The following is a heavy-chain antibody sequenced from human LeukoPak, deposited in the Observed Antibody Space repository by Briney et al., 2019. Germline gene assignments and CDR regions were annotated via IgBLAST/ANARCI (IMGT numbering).Heavy chain of an antibody. V-gene: IGHV2-5*01. CDR2: IYWNDDK. Sequence: SGPTLVKPTQTLTLTCTFSGFSLSTSGVGVGWIRQPPGKALEWLALIYWNDDKRYSPSLKSRLTITKDTSKNQVVLTMTNMDPVDTATYYCAHRLDRAYNSSWYHNWFDPWGQGTLVTVSS. CDR1: GFSLSTSGVG. D-gene: IGHD6-13*01. J-gene: IGHJ5*02. CDR3: AHRLDRAYNSSWYHNWFDP.